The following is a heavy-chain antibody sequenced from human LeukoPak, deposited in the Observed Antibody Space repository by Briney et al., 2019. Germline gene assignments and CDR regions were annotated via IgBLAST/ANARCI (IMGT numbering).Heavy chain of an antibody. Sequence: ADSVKGRFTISRDNSKNTLYLQMNSLRAEDTAVYYCARAPRGAVAGTYYYYGMDVWGQGTTVTVSS. J-gene: IGHJ6*02. D-gene: IGHD6-19*01. CDR3: ARAPRGAVAGTYYYYGMDV. V-gene: IGHV3-30*01.